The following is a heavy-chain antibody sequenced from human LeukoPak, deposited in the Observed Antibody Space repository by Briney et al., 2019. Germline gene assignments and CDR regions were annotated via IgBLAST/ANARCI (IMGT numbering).Heavy chain of an antibody. Sequence: PGGSLTLSCAASGFTFSNAWMSWVRQAPGKGLEWVGRIKSKTDGVTTDYAAPVKDRFTISSDDSKNTLYLQMNSLKTEDTAVYYCTTESGRRDDYVWGSYFPSYYYYMDVWGKGTTVTVSS. V-gene: IGHV3-15*01. CDR3: TTESGRRDDYVWGSYFPSYYYYMDV. D-gene: IGHD3-16*01. CDR1: GFTFSNAW. CDR2: IKSKTDGVTT. J-gene: IGHJ6*03.